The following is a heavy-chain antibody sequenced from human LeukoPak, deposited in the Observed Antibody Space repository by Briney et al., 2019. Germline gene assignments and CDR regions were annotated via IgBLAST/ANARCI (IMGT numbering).Heavy chain of an antibody. CDR3: AKDRTVGASYWYFDL. J-gene: IGHJ2*01. V-gene: IGHV3-53*01. CDR2: IYADGRT. CDR1: GFTVSGNY. D-gene: IGHD1-26*01. Sequence: GGSLRLSCAPSGFTVSGNYMSWVRQAPGKGLEWVSVIYADGRTYYADSVKGRFTISRDSSKNTLFLHMNTLRAEDTAIYYCAKDRTVGASYWYFDLWGRGTLVTVSS.